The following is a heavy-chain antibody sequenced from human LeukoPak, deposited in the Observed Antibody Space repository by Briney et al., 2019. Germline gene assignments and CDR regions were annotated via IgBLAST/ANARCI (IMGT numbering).Heavy chain of an antibody. Sequence: ASVKVSCKASGYTFTGYYMHWVRQAPGQGLEWMGWINPNSGGTNYAQKFQGRVTMTRDTSISTAYMELSRLRSDDTAVYYCAREDTAMVTEDIYYYGMDVWGQGTTVTVSS. CDR3: AREDTAMVTEDIYYYGMDV. CDR2: INPNSGGT. CDR1: GYTFTGYY. V-gene: IGHV1-2*02. D-gene: IGHD5-18*01. J-gene: IGHJ6*02.